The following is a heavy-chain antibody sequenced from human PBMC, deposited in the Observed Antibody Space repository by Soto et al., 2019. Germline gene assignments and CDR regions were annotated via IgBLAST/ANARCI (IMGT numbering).Heavy chain of an antibody. V-gene: IGHV3-15*01. CDR2: IKSNRDGGTA. J-gene: IGHJ4*02. CDR3: TSLTY. D-gene: IGHD3-9*01. CDR1: EFAFSNAW. Sequence: PGGSLRLSCAASEFAFSNAWMTWVRQAPGKGLEWVGLIKSNRDGGTAGYAAPVKGRFTISRADSIDTLYLQMDSLKTEDSAVYYCTSLTYWGQGALVTVSS.